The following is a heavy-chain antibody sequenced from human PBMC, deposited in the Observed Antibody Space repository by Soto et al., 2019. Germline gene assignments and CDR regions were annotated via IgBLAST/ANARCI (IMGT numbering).Heavy chain of an antibody. CDR1: GGTFSTYD. J-gene: IGHJ4*02. Sequence: QVQLVQSGAEVKKPGSSVKVSCKASGGTFSTYDICWVRQAPGQGLEWMGGIIPLFGTANYAQKFQGRVTIIADESTRTAYMELRRLRSEDTGVYYCAINEGTDGYKFAYWGQGTLVTVSS. CDR3: AINEGTDGYKFAY. D-gene: IGHD5-12*01. CDR2: IIPLFGTA. V-gene: IGHV1-69*01.